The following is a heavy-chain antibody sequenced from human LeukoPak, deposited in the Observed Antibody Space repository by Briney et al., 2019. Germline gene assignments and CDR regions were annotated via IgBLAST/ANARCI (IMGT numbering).Heavy chain of an antibody. CDR2: INKDGSDK. CDR3: ARNQHWSRDT. J-gene: IGHJ5*02. V-gene: IGHV3-7*01. D-gene: IGHD2-8*02. CDR1: GFTFSDFW. Sequence: GGSLRLSCAASGFTFSDFWVEWFRQAPGKGLEWVANINKDGSDKYYMDSVTGRFSISRDNAKNSLSLQMNSLRVDDTAVYYCARNQHWSRDTWGQGILVTVSS.